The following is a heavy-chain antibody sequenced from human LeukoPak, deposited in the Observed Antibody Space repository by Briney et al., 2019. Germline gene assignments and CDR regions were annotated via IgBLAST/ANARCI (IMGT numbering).Heavy chain of an antibody. V-gene: IGHV3-7*01. CDR3: ASYYDFWSGYSSIRY. CDR1: GFTFSSYW. D-gene: IGHD3-3*01. Sequence: GGSRRLSCAASGFTFSSYWMSWVRQAPGKGLEWVANIKQDGSEKYYVDSVKGRFTISRDNAKNSLYLQMNSLRAEDTAVYYCASYYDFWSGYSSIRYWGQGTLVTVSS. CDR2: IKQDGSEK. J-gene: IGHJ4*02.